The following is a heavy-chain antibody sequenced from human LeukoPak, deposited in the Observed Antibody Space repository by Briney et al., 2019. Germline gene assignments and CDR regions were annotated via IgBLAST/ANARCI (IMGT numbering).Heavy chain of an antibody. V-gene: IGHV3-23*01. Sequence: GGSLRLSCAASGFTFISYAMSWVRQAAGKGLEWVSSISSSGGSTYYADSVKGRFTISRDYSKNTLYLQMNSLRAEDTAVYYCAKDLYTYGTTPLDYWGQGILVTVSS. CDR2: ISSSGGST. D-gene: IGHD5-18*01. J-gene: IGHJ4*02. CDR1: GFTFISYA. CDR3: AKDLYTYGTTPLDY.